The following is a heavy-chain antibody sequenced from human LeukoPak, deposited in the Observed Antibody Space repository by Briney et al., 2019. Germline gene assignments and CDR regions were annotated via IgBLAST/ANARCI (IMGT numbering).Heavy chain of an antibody. D-gene: IGHD4-23*01. J-gene: IGHJ2*01. CDR1: GFTFSSYS. Sequence: RTGGSLRLSCAASGFTFSSYSMNWVRQAPGKGLEWVSSISSSSSYIYYADSVKGRFTISRDNAKNSLYLQMNSLRAEDTAVYYCARAPDYGGNSVWYFDLWGRGTLVTVSS. CDR2: ISSSSSYI. V-gene: IGHV3-21*01. CDR3: ARAPDYGGNSVWYFDL.